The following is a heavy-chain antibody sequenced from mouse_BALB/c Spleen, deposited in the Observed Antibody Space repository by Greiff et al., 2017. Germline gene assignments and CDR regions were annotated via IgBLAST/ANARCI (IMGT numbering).Heavy chain of an antibody. V-gene: IGHV5-4*02. Sequence: EVQRVESGGGLVKPGGSLKLSCAASGFTFSDYYMYWVRQTPEKRLEWVATISDGGSYTYYPDSVKGRFTISRDNAKNNLYLQMSSLKSEDTAMYYCARAISSYDYAMDYWGQGTSVTVSS. D-gene: IGHD1-1*01. CDR3: ARAISSYDYAMDY. CDR2: ISDGGSYT. J-gene: IGHJ4*01. CDR1: GFTFSDYY.